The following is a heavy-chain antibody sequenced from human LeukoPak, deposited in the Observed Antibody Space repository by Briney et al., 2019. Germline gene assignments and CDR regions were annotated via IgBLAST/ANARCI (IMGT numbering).Heavy chain of an antibody. J-gene: IGHJ4*02. CDR2: ISYDGSNK. CDR3: AKEGATDY. CDR1: GFTFSSYG. Sequence: GGSLRLSCAASGFTFSSYGMHWVRQAPGKGLEWVAVISYDGSNKYYADFVKGRFTISRDNSKNTLYLQMNSLRAEDTAVYYCAKEGATDYWGQGTLVTVSS. V-gene: IGHV3-30*18. D-gene: IGHD1-26*01.